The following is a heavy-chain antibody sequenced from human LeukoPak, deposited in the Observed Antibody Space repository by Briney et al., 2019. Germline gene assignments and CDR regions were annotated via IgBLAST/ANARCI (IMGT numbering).Heavy chain of an antibody. CDR2: INPNSGGT. CDR1: GYTFTGYY. D-gene: IGHD3-10*01. CDR3: ARKLLWFGATEYYFDY. J-gene: IGHJ4*02. V-gene: IGHV1-2*02. Sequence: GASVKVSCKASGYTFTGYYMHWVRQAPGQGLEWMGWINPNSGGTNYAQKLQGRVTMTTDTSTSTAYMELRSLRSDDTAVYYCARKLLWFGATEYYFDYWGQGTLVTVSS.